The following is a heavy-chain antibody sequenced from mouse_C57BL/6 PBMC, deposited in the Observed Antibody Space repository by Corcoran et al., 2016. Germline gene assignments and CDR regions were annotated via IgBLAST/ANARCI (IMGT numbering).Heavy chain of an antibody. CDR3: ARERGAYYYGSSPGFAY. D-gene: IGHD1-1*01. CDR2: IYPRSGNT. V-gene: IGHV1-81*01. CDR1: GYTFTSYG. Sequence: QVQLQQSGAELARPGASVKLSCKASGYTFTSYGISWVKQRTGQGLEWIGEIYPRSGNTYYNEKFKGKATLTVDKSSSTAYMELRSLTSEDSAVYFCARERGAYYYGSSPGFAYWGQGTLVTVSA. J-gene: IGHJ3*01.